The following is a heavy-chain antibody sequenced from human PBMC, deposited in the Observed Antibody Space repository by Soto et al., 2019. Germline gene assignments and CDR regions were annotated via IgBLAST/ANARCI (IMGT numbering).Heavy chain of an antibody. CDR3: ARDRDYGSGSYFDY. CDR2: IIPILGIA. CDR1: GGTFSSYT. D-gene: IGHD3-10*01. Sequence: QVQLVQSGAEVKKPGSSVKVSCKASGGTFSSYTISWVRQAPGKGLEWMGRIIPILGIANSAQKFQGRVTITADKSTSTAYMELSSLRSEDTAVYFCARDRDYGSGSYFDYWGQGTLVTVSS. J-gene: IGHJ4*02. V-gene: IGHV1-69*08.